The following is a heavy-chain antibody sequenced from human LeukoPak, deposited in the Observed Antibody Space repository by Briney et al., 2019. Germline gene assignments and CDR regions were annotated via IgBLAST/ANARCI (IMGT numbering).Heavy chain of an antibody. CDR2: ISSSSSYI. CDR1: GFTFSSYS. Sequence: PGGSLRLSRAASGFTFSSYSMNWVRQAPGKGLEWVSSISSSSSYIYYADSVKGRFTISRDNAKNSLYLQMNSLRAEDTAVYYCARALGADILTGYYIPYFDYWGQGTLVTVSS. CDR3: ARALGADILTGYYIPYFDY. V-gene: IGHV3-21*01. D-gene: IGHD3-9*01. J-gene: IGHJ4*02.